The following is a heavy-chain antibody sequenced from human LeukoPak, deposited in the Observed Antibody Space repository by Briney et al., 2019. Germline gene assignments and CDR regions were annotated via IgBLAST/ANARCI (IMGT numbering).Heavy chain of an antibody. J-gene: IGHJ5*02. CDR2: INPNSGGT. Sequence: ASVKVSCKASGYTFTGYYMHWVRQAPGQGLEWMGWINPNSGGTNYAQKFQGRVTMTRDTSISTAYIELSRLRSDDTAVYYCARGVLRYFDWLVSANWFDPWGQGTLVTVSS. CDR1: GYTFTGYY. V-gene: IGHV1-2*02. D-gene: IGHD3-9*01. CDR3: ARGVLRYFDWLVSANWFDP.